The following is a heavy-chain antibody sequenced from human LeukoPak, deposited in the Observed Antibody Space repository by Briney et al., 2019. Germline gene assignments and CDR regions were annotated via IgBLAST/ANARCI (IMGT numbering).Heavy chain of an antibody. CDR1: GYTFTSYD. V-gene: IGHV1-8*01. CDR2: MNPNSGNT. Sequence: ASVTVSCKASGYTFTSYDINWVRQATGQGLEWMGWMNPNSGNTGYAQKFQGRVTMTRNTSISTAYMELSSLRSEDAAVYYCAVGYCSSTSCSYDAFDIWGQGTMVTVSS. J-gene: IGHJ3*02. CDR3: AVGYCSSTSCSYDAFDI. D-gene: IGHD2-2*01.